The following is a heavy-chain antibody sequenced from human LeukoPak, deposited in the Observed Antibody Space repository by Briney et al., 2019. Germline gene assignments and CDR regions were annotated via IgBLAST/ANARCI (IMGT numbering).Heavy chain of an antibody. CDR1: GFTFSNYA. V-gene: IGHV3-23*01. D-gene: IGHD6-13*01. Sequence: GGSLRLSCAASGFTFSNYAMSWVRQAPGKGREWVSGISGSGGSAYYADSVKGRFTISRDNSKNTLYLQVNSLRAEDTAVYYCAKDRYSISWYGRTGLDYWGQGTLVTVSS. CDR2: ISGSGGSA. CDR3: AKDRYSISWYGRTGLDY. J-gene: IGHJ4*02.